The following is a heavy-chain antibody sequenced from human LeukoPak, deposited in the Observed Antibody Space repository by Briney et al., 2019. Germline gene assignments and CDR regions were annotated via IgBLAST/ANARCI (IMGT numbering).Heavy chain of an antibody. V-gene: IGHV1-69*05. CDR2: IIPIFGKA. J-gene: IGHJ4*02. CDR3: ARGQSGFYYDSSGYYYFDY. Sequence: GASVKVSCKASRGTFSSYAISWVRQAPGQGLEWMGGIIPIFGKANYAQKFQGRVTITRNTSISTAYMELSSLRSEDTAVYYCARGQSGFYYDSSGYYYFDYWGQGTLVTVSS. D-gene: IGHD3-22*01. CDR1: RGTFSSYA.